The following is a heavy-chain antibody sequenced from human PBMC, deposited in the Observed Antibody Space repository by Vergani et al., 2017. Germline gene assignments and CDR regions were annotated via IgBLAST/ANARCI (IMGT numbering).Heavy chain of an antibody. CDR1: GFPFSSYD. Sequence: EVQLVESGGGLVQPGGSLRLSCAASGFPFSSYDMHWVRPATGKGLEWVSAIGTAGDTYYPGSVKGRFTISREDAKNSLYFQMNSLRAGDAAVYYCARVGVGAIYFDLWGRGTLVTVSS. V-gene: IGHV3-13*01. J-gene: IGHJ2*01. D-gene: IGHD1-26*01. CDR2: IGTAGDT. CDR3: ARVGVGAIYFDL.